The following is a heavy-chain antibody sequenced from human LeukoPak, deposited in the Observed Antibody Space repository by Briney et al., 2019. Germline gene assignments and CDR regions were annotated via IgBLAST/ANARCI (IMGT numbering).Heavy chain of an antibody. CDR2: ISGSGGST. CDR3: ARIITGTHFDY. D-gene: IGHD1-20*01. CDR1: GFTFSSYA. J-gene: IGHJ4*02. V-gene: IGHV3-23*01. Sequence: GGSLRLSCAASGFTFSSYAMSWVRQAPGKGLEWVSAISGSGGSTYYADSVKGRFTISRDNSKNTLYLQMNGLRAEDTAVYYCARIITGTHFDYWGQGTLVTVSS.